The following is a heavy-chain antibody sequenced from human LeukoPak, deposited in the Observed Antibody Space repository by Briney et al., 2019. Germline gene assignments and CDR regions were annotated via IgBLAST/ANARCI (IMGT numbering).Heavy chain of an antibody. V-gene: IGHV4-4*07. J-gene: IGHJ3*02. CDR3: ASLLLGYCSSTSCHDAFDI. D-gene: IGHD2-2*01. CDR2: NSTSATT. Sequence: SETLSLTCTVSTVSISSYYWSWIRQPAGKGLEWIRRNSTSATTNYNLSLKSRVTISVDTSKNQFSLKRSSVTAADTAVYYCASLLLGYCSSTSCHDAFDIWGQGTMVTVSS. CDR1: TVSISSYY.